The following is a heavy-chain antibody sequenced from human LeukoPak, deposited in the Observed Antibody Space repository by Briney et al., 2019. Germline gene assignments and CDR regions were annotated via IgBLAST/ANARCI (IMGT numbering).Heavy chain of an antibody. CDR3: ARPHPRGGSYYFDY. D-gene: IGHD3-10*01. J-gene: IGHJ4*02. CDR1: GGSISSGGSY. V-gene: IGHV4-31*03. CDR2: IYYSGST. Sequence: SQTLSLTCTVSGGSISSGGSYWSWIRQHPGKGLEWIGYIYYSGSTYYNPSLKSRVTISVDTSKNQFSLKLSSVTAADTAVYYCARPHPRGGSYYFDYWGQGTLVTVSS.